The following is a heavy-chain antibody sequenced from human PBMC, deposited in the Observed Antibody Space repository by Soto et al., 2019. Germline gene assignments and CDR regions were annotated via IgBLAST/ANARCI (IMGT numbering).Heavy chain of an antibody. CDR3: ARAAASAVSLFDS. J-gene: IGHJ4*02. D-gene: IGHD4-17*01. Sequence: QVQLVQSGAEVKKPGASVKVSCKASGYTFTSSGISWVRQAPGQGLEWMGWISGYNGNTNYAQKFQGRVTMTSDTSKSTAYMELRSMRSNDAAVYFCARAAASAVSLFDSWGQGTLVTVSS. CDR2: ISGYNGNT. CDR1: GYTFTSSG. V-gene: IGHV1-18*01.